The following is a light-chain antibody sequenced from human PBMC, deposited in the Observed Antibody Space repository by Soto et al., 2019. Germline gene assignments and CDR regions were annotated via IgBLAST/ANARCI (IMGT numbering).Light chain of an antibody. Sequence: QSSLTQPASVSGSPGRSITISCTGTSSDVGGYNYVSWYQQHPGKAPKLVIYEVTNRPSGVSNRFSGSKSGNTASLTISGLQADDEANYYCSSYTSGSTLYVFGSGTKVTVL. CDR2: EVT. J-gene: IGLJ1*01. CDR3: SSYTSGSTLYV. CDR1: SSDVGGYNY. V-gene: IGLV2-14*01.